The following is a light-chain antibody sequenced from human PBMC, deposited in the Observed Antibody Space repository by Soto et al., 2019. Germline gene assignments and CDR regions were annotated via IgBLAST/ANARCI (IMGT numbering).Light chain of an antibody. CDR2: EVT. V-gene: IGLV2-14*01. CDR1: SSDVGGYNY. J-gene: IGLJ3*02. CDR3: SSFTSSHTGV. Sequence: QSALTQPASVSGSPGQSIAISCTGTSSDVGGYNYVSWYQQHLGKAPRVVIFEVTNRPSGVSDRFSGSKSGNTASLTISGLQAEDEADYYCSSFTSSHTGVFGGGTKLTVL.